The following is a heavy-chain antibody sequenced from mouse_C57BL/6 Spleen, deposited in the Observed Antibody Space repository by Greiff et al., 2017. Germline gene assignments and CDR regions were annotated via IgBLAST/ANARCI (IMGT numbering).Heavy chain of an antibody. J-gene: IGHJ2*01. CDR3: ARSYCGSSYLDY. CDR2: IDPANGNT. Sequence: VQLQQSVAELVRPGASVKLSCTASGFNIKNTYMHWVKQRPEQGLAWIGRIDPANGNTKYAPKFQGKATITADTSSNTSYLQLSSLTSEDTAISYCARSYCGSSYLDYWGQGTTLTVSS. V-gene: IGHV14-3*01. CDR1: GFNIKNTY. D-gene: IGHD1-1*01.